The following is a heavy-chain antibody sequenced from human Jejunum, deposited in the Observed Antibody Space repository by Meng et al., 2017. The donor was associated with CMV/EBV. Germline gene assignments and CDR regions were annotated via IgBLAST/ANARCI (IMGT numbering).Heavy chain of an antibody. V-gene: IGHV1-8*01. CDR3: ARALRYYGSGSDDN. CDR2: MNPNNGNT. D-gene: IGHD3-10*01. Sequence: SGYPFTSYEINWVRQATGQRLEWMGWMNPNNGNTGYVQKFQGRVTMTWNTSISTAYMELSSLRSEDTAVYYCARALRYYGSGSDDNWGQGTLVTVSS. CDR1: GYPFTSYE. J-gene: IGHJ4*02.